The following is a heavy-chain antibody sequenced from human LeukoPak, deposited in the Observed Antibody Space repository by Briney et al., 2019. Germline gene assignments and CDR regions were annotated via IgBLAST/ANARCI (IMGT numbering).Heavy chain of an antibody. CDR2: ISSSSVSK. Sequence: GGSLRLSCVGSGYSFVKYSMSWVRQAPGKGLEWISYISSSSVSKFYADPVMGRFSISRDNARSTLYLDMKNLRAEDTGVYYCQASDWLLPYPSEYSYMDVRGKGTTVTVS. V-gene: IGHV3-48*04. CDR3: QASDWLLPYPSEYSYMDV. J-gene: IGHJ6*03. CDR1: GYSFVKYS. D-gene: IGHD3-9*01.